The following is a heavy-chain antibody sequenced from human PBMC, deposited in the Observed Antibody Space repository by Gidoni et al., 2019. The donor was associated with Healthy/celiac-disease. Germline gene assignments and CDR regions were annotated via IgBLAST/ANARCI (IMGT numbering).Heavy chain of an antibody. CDR3: ARISRKYSSSWYGGNWFDP. CDR1: GFTVSSNY. J-gene: IGHJ5*02. CDR2: IYSGGST. D-gene: IGHD6-13*01. Sequence: EVQLVETGGGLIQPGGSLRLSCAASGFTVSSNYMSWVLQAPGKGLEWVSVIYSGGSTYYADSVKGRFTISRDNSKNTLYLQMNSLRAEDTAVYYCARISRKYSSSWYGGNWFDPWGQGTLVTVSS. V-gene: IGHV3-53*02.